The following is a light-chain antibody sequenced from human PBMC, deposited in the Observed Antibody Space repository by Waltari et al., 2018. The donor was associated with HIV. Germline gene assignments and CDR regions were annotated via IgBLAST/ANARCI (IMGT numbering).Light chain of an antibody. J-gene: IGKJ5*01. CDR1: QSISGN. Sequence: EIVLTQSPATLSVSPGDTATLSCRATQSISGNLAWYQQKPGQAPRLLIPDASTRATGTPARFTGSGSGTDFTLTISSLQSEDFAIYYCQQYKKWPRITFGQATRLEMK. V-gene: IGKV3-15*01. CDR2: DAS. CDR3: QQYKKWPRIT.